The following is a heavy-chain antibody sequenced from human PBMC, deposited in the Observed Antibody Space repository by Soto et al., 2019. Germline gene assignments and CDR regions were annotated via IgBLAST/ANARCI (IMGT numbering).Heavy chain of an antibody. CDR2: MYNTGST. J-gene: IGHJ6*02. CDR3: TTDILTIFGVVIPTWDYYYGMDV. Sequence: SETLSLTCTVSGGSISGYYWSWIRQPPGKGLEWIGYMYNTGSTVYNPSFKSRVTISVDTSKNQFSLKLNSVTAADTAVYYCTTDILTIFGVVIPTWDYYYGMDVWGQGTTVTVSS. CDR1: GGSISGYY. D-gene: IGHD3-3*01. V-gene: IGHV4-59*01.